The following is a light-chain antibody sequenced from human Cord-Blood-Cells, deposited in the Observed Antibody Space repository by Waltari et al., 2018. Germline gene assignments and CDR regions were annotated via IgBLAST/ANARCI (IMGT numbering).Light chain of an antibody. CDR1: ALPKQY. CDR2: KDS. Sequence: SYELTQPPSVSVSPGQTARITCSGDALPKQYASWYQQKPGQAPVLVRYKDSERPSWIPERFSGSSSGTTVTLTISGVQAEDEADYYCQSADSSGTWVFGGGTKLTVL. CDR3: QSADSSGTWV. V-gene: IGLV3-25*02. J-gene: IGLJ3*02.